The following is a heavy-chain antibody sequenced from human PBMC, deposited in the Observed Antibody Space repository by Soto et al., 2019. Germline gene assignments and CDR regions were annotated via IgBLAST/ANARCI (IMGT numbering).Heavy chain of an antibody. Sequence: GASVKVSCKASGGTFSSYAISWVRQAPGQGLEWMGGIIPIFGTANYAQKFQGRVTITADESTSTAYMELSSLRSEDTAVYYCATGVEIAAAGTGGAIYYYYGMAVWGQGTTVTVSS. J-gene: IGHJ6*02. CDR2: IIPIFGTA. CDR1: GGTFSSYA. D-gene: IGHD6-13*01. V-gene: IGHV1-69*13. CDR3: ATGVEIAAAGTGGAIYYYYGMAV.